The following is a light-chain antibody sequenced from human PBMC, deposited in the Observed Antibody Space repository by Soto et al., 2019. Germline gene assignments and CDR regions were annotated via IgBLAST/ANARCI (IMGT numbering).Light chain of an antibody. CDR2: RSS. J-gene: IGLJ2*01. V-gene: IGLV1-44*01. Sequence: QSVLTQPPSASGTPGQRITISCSGSSSNIGGHSVNWYQQLPGTAPKLLIYRSSQRPSGVPDRFSGSKSGNTASLTVSGLQAEDEADYYCSSYGGSNNLVFGGGTKLTVL. CDR1: SSNIGGHS. CDR3: SSYGGSNNLV.